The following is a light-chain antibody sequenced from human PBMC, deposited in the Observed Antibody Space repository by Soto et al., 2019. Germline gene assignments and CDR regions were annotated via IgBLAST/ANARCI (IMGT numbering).Light chain of an antibody. CDR3: QHYNSYSEA. J-gene: IGKJ1*01. V-gene: IGKV1-5*01. CDR2: DAA. CDR1: QTVHSF. Sequence: DILMTQSPATLSASVGDRVTITCRASQTVHSFLAVYQQKAGKAPKILINDAANKESGVTSRWCGSRCGREDSLTVSSLQPDEFVADYCQHYNSYSEAFGQGTKVDIK.